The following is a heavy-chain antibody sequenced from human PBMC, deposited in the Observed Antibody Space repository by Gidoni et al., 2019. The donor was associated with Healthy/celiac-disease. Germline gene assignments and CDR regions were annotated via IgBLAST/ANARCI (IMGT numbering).Heavy chain of an antibody. CDR2: INHSGST. CDR1: GGSFSGYY. J-gene: IGHJ3*02. CDR3: ARGGGPPWRGYDFWSGYYTRGAFDI. Sequence: QVQLQPWGAGLLKPSETLSLTCAVYGGSFSGYYWSWIRQPPGKGLELIGEINHSGSTNYNPSLKSRVTISVDTSKNQFSLKLSSVTAADTAVYYCARGGGPPWRGYDFWSGYYTRGAFDIWGQGTMVTVSS. V-gene: IGHV4-34*01. D-gene: IGHD3-3*01.